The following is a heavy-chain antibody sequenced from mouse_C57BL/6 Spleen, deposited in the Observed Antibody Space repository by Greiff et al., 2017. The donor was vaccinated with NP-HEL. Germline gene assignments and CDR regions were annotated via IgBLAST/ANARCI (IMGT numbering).Heavy chain of an antibody. CDR1: GYSITSDY. V-gene: IGHV3-8*01. Sequence: EVHLVESGPGLAKPSQTLSLTCSVTGYSITSDYWNWIRKFPGNKLEYMGYISYSGSTYYNPSLKSRISITRDTSKNQYYLQLNSVTTEDTATYYCARGIDGYYWYCDVWGTGTTVTVSS. CDR2: ISYSGST. J-gene: IGHJ1*03. CDR3: ARGIDGYYWYCDV. D-gene: IGHD2-3*01.